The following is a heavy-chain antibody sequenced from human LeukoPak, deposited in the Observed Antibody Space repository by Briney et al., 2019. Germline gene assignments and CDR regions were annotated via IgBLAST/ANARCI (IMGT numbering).Heavy chain of an antibody. V-gene: IGHV4-39*01. CDR1: GGSISSSGYY. CDR2: IYYSGST. CDR3: ARHEYSGSYYGLSWFDP. J-gene: IGHJ5*02. D-gene: IGHD1-26*01. Sequence: SETLSLTCTVSGGSISSSGYYWGWIRQPPGKGLEWIASIYYSGSTYYNPSLKSRVTISLDTSKNQLSLKLSSLTAADTAVYYCARHEYSGSYYGLSWFDPWGQGTLVTVSS.